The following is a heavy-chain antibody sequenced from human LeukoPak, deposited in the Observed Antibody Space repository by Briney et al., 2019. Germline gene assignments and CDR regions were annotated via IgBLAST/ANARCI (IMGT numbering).Heavy chain of an antibody. CDR3: ARPLYYYDSSGYYSKGLLGN. CDR2: INPNSGGT. Sequence: GASVKVSCKASGYTFTGYYMHWVRQAPGQGLEWMGWINPNSGGTNYAQKFQGRVTMTRDTSISTAYMELSRLRSDDTAVYYCARPLYYYDSSGYYSKGLLGNWGQGTLVPVSS. D-gene: IGHD3-22*01. V-gene: IGHV1-2*02. CDR1: GYTFTGYY. J-gene: IGHJ4*02.